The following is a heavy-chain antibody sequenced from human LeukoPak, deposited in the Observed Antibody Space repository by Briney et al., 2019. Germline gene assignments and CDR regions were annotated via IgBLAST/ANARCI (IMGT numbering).Heavy chain of an antibody. CDR3: ARERRGDYVAFDI. D-gene: IGHD4-17*01. V-gene: IGHV1-69*01. CDR1: GGTFSSYA. J-gene: IGHJ3*02. Sequence: SVKVSCKASGGTFSSYAISWVRQAPGQGLEWMGGIIPIFGTANYAQKFQGRVTITADESTSTAYMELSSLRSEDTAVYYCARERRGDYVAFDIWGQGTMVTVSS. CDR2: IIPIFGTA.